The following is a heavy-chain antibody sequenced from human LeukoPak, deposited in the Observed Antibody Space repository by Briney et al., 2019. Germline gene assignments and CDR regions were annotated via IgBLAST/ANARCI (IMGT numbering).Heavy chain of an antibody. J-gene: IGHJ4*02. CDR1: GGSISSYY. CDR2: IYTSGST. Sequence: SETLSLTCTVSGGSISSYYWSWIRQPPGKGLEWIGRIYTSGSTNYNPSLKSRVTMSVDTSKNQFSLKLSSVTAADTAVYYCARGRQQGGDFDYWGQGTLVTVSS. D-gene: IGHD6-13*01. V-gene: IGHV4-4*07. CDR3: ARGRQQGGDFDY.